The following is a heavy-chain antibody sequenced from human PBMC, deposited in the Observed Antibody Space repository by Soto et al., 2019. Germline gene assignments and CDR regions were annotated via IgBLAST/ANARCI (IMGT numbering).Heavy chain of an antibody. Sequence: SETLSLTCTVSGGSISSGDYYWSWIRQPPGKGLEWIGYIYYSGSTYYNPSLKRRVTLSVDTSKNRFSLKLSSVTAPDTAVYYCARDSPGYYPSYWGQGALATVSS. V-gene: IGHV4-30-4*01. CDR1: GGSISSGDYY. J-gene: IGHJ4*02. D-gene: IGHD3-22*01. CDR2: IYYSGST. CDR3: ARDSPGYYPSY.